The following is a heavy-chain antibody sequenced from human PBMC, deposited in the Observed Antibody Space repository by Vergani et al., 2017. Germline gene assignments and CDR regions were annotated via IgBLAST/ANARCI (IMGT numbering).Heavy chain of an antibody. CDR3: ARDLRLLYNRFDP. CDR1: GFTFNQYG. D-gene: IGHD1-14*01. CDR2: TWYDGNNK. J-gene: IGHJ5*02. V-gene: IGHV3-33*01. Sequence: QVQLVESGGGVVQPGWSLILSCAASGFTFNQYGLPWVRQAPGKGLEWVAVTWYDGNNKQYADSVKGRFTISRDNSKSTMYLQMNSLRDEDTGVYYCARDLRLLYNRFDPWGQGTLVTVSS.